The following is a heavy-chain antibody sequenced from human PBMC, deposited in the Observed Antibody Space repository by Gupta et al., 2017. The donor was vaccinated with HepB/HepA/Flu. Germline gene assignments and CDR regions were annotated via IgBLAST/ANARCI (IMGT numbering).Heavy chain of an antibody. Sequence: QVQLVQSGAEVKKPGSSVKVSCKASGGTFSTYSISWVRQAPGQGLEWMGGIITLFGTVKFAQKFQGRIKVTADKSTSTAYMELNSLTSQDTAIYYCAAHIATYDNAWGNVRYVFYYMDVWGKGTTVTVSS. CDR1: GGTFSTYS. D-gene: IGHD3-16*01. J-gene: IGHJ6*03. CDR3: AAHIATYDNAWGNVRYVFYYMDV. CDR2: IITLFGTV. V-gene: IGHV1-69*06.